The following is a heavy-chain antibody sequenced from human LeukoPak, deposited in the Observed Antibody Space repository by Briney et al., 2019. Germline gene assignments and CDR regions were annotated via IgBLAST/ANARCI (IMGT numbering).Heavy chain of an antibody. V-gene: IGHV4-30-2*01. Sequence: APETLSLTCAVSGGSISSGGYSWSWIRQPPGKGLEWIGYTYHSGSTYYNPSLKSRVTISVDRSKNQFSLKLSSVTAADTAVYYCARGYCSSTSCYIFDYWGQGTLVTVSS. J-gene: IGHJ4*02. CDR2: TYHSGST. CDR3: ARGYCSSTSCYIFDY. D-gene: IGHD2-2*01. CDR1: GGSISSGGYS.